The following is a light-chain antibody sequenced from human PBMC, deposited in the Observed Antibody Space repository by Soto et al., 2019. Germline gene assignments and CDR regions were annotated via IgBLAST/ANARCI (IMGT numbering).Light chain of an antibody. CDR1: QSISSY. J-gene: IGKJ1*01. Sequence: DIQMTQSPSSLSASVGDRVTIAFRASQSISSYLNWYPQKPGKAPKLLIYAASSLQSGVPSRFSGSGSGTDFTLTISSLQPEDFATYYCQQSYSTLWTFGQGTKVDIK. V-gene: IGKV1-39*01. CDR2: AAS. CDR3: QQSYSTLWT.